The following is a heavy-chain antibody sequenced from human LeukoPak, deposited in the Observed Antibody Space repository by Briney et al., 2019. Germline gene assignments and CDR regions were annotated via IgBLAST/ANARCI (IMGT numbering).Heavy chain of an antibody. CDR3: ARENCSSTSCYTGTAFDI. D-gene: IGHD2-2*02. CDR1: GFTFSSYA. CDR2: IKQDGSEK. Sequence: GGSLRLSCAASGFTFSSYAMSWVRQAPGKGLEWVANIKQDGSEKYYVDSVKGRFTISRDNAKNSLYLQMNSLRAEDTAVYYCARENCSSTSCYTGTAFDIWGQGTMVTVSS. V-gene: IGHV3-7*01. J-gene: IGHJ3*02.